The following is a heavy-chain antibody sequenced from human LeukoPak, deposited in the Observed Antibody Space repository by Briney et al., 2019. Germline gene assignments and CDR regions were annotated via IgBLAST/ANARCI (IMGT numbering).Heavy chain of an antibody. CDR1: GDSVSRNSAT. V-gene: IGHV6-1*01. CDR2: TYYRSKWYN. Sequence: SQTLSLTFAISGDSVSRNSATWNWIRQSPARGLEWLGRTYYRSKWYNDYAVSVKSRITINPDTSKNQFSLQLNSVTPEDTAVYYCARAVLWFGDLDYYYYMDVWGKGTTVTVSS. CDR3: ARAVLWFGDLDYYYYMDV. J-gene: IGHJ6*03. D-gene: IGHD3-10*01.